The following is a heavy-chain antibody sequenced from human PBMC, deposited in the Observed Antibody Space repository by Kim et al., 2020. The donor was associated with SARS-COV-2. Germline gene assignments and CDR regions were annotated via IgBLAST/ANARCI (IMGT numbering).Heavy chain of an antibody. CDR2: IKSKTDGGTT. D-gene: IGHD3-22*01. Sequence: GGSLRLSCAASGFTFSNAWMSWVRQAPGKGLEWVGRIKSKTDGGTTDYAAPVKGRFTISRDDSKNTLYLQMNSLKTEDTAVYYCTTDLDYYDSSGYYSIPDYWGQGTLVTVSS. CDR3: TTDLDYYDSSGYYSIPDY. V-gene: IGHV3-15*01. J-gene: IGHJ4*02. CDR1: GFTFSNAW.